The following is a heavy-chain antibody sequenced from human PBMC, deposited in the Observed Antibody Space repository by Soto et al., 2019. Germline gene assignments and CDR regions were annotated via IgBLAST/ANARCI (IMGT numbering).Heavy chain of an antibody. Sequence: QGQLVQSGVEVKKPGASVKVSCKASGYTFTDYGISWVRQAPGQGLEWMGWISAYNGNTNYAQNLLDRVTMTTDTSTRTAYMELRSLRYDDTAVYYCARDRSTHDYWGQGTLIAVSS. J-gene: IGHJ4*02. CDR1: GYTFTDYG. V-gene: IGHV1-18*01. D-gene: IGHD1-1*01. CDR3: ARDRSTHDY. CDR2: ISAYNGNT.